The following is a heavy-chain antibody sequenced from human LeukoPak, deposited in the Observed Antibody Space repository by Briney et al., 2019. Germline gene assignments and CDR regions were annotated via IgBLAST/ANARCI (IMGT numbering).Heavy chain of an antibody. Sequence: GGSLRLSCAASGFTFSSYGMHWVRQAPGKGLEWVAFIRYDGSNKYYADSVKGRFTISRDNSKNTLYLQMNSLRAEDTAVYYCARGCGGDCYWLNYWGQGTMVTISS. D-gene: IGHD2-21*01. J-gene: IGHJ4*02. CDR3: ARGCGGDCYWLNY. V-gene: IGHV3-30*02. CDR2: IRYDGSNK. CDR1: GFTFSSYG.